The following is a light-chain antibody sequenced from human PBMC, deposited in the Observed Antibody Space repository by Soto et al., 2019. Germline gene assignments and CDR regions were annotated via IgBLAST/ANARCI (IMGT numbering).Light chain of an antibody. CDR3: QSYDSSLSALV. J-gene: IGLJ2*01. CDR1: SSNIGAGYD. CDR2: GNS. Sequence: QSVLTQPPSLSGAPGQRVTISCTGSSSNIGAGYDVHWYQQLPGTAPKLLIYGNSNRPSGVPDRFSGSKSGTSASLAITGLQAEDEADYYCQSYDSSLSALVFGGGTKLTVL. V-gene: IGLV1-40*01.